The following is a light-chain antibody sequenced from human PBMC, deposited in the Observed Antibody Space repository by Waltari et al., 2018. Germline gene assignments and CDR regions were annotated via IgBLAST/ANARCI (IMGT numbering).Light chain of an antibody. J-gene: IGLJ2*01. V-gene: IGLV2-23*02. CDR3: CSYAGSSTSVV. CDR2: EVS. Sequence: QSALTQPASVSGSPGQSITISCTGPSSDSGSYNLVPWYQQHPGKAPQPMIYEVSKRPSGVSNRFSGSKSGNTASLTISGLQAEDEADYYCCSYAGSSTSVVFGGGTKLTVL. CDR1: SSDSGSYNL.